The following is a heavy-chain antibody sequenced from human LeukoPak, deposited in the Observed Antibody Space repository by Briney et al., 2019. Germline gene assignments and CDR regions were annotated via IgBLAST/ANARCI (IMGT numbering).Heavy chain of an antibody. CDR2: INHAGYT. CDR3: ARAFGNVRGDA. CDR1: GGSFSGHY. Sequence: SETLSLTCAVSGGSFSGHYWSWIRQPPGKGLEWIGEINHAGYTDYNPSLMSRVTISVDTSKNQFSLNVSSLTAADTAVYYCARAFGNVRGDAWGQGSLVTVSS. D-gene: IGHD3-10*01. J-gene: IGHJ5*02. V-gene: IGHV4-34*01.